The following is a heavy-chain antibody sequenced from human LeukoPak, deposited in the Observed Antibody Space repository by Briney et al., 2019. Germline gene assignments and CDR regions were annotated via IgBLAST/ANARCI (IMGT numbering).Heavy chain of an antibody. J-gene: IGHJ5*02. D-gene: IGHD6-19*01. CDR3: ARTTGYSSGFNWFDP. V-gene: IGHV3-23*01. CDR1: GFTFSSYA. CDR2: ISGSGGST. Sequence: GGSLRLSCAASGFTFSSYAMSWVRQAPGEGLEWVSAISGSGGSTYYADSVKGRFTISRDNAKNTLYLQMNSLRAEDTAVYYCARTTGYSSGFNWFDPWGQGTLVTVSS.